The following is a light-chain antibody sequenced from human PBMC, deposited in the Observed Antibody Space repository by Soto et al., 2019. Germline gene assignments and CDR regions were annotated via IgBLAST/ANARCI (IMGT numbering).Light chain of an antibody. CDR1: QSVSSSY. J-gene: IGKJ1*01. Sequence: EIVLTQSPGTLSLSPGERATLSCRASQSVSSSYLARYQQKPGQAPRLLIYGASSRATVNPDRFSGSGSGTDFTLTISRLEPEDFAVKYCWENGRSRPTFGQGTKGEIK. CDR3: WENGRSRPT. CDR2: GAS. V-gene: IGKV3-20*01.